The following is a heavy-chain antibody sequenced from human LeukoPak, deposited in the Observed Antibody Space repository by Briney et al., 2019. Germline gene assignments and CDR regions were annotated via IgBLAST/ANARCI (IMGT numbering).Heavy chain of an antibody. J-gene: IGHJ4*02. CDR3: ARGHYDFWSGYYSSFDY. CDR2: ISAYNGNT. D-gene: IGHD3-3*01. CDR1: GYTFTSYG. Sequence: ASVKVSCKASGYTFTSYGISWVRLAPGQGLEWMGWISAYNGNTNYAQKLQGRVTMTTDTSTSTAYMELRSLRSDDTAVYYCARGHYDFWSGYYSSFDYWGQGTLVTVSS. V-gene: IGHV1-18*01.